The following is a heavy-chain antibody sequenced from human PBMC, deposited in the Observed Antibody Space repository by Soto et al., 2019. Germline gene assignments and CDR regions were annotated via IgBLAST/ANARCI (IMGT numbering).Heavy chain of an antibody. D-gene: IGHD3-22*01. J-gene: IGHJ4*02. V-gene: IGHV3-66*01. CDR2: IYSGGST. CDR1: GFTVSSNY. CDR3: AGRYYDSSGYYN. Sequence: EVPLVESGGGLVQPGGSLRLSCAASGFTVSSNYMSWVRQAPGKGLEWVSVIYSGGSTYYADSVKGRFTISRDNSKNTLYLQMNSLRAEDTAVYYCAGRYYDSSGYYNWGQGTLVTVSS.